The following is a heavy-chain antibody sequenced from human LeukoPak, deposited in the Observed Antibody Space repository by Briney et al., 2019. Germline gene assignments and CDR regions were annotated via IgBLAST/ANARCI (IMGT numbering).Heavy chain of an antibody. Sequence: GGSLRLSCAASGFTVSSNYMSWVRQAPGKGLEWVSVIYSGGSTYYADSVKGRFTISRDNSKNTLYLQMNNLRAEDTAVYYCARDRRTGRLGELSLDPCFDYWGQGTLVTVSS. V-gene: IGHV3-53*01. CDR2: IYSGGST. CDR3: ARDRRTGRLGELSLDPCFDY. CDR1: GFTVSSNY. D-gene: IGHD3-16*02. J-gene: IGHJ4*02.